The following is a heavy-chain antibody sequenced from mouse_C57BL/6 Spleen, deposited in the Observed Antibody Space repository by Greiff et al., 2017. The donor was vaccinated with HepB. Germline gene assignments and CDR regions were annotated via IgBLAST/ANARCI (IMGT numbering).Heavy chain of an antibody. CDR1: GYTFTSYW. CDR2: IHPNSGST. J-gene: IGHJ2*01. Sequence: VQLQQPGAELVKPGASVKLSCKASGYTFTSYWMHWVKQRPGQGLEWIGMIHPNSGSTNYNEKFKSKATLTVDKSSSTAYMQLSSLTSEDSAVYYCAREKILRVYFDYWGQGTTLTVSS. V-gene: IGHV1-64*01. D-gene: IGHD1-1*01. CDR3: AREKILRVYFDY.